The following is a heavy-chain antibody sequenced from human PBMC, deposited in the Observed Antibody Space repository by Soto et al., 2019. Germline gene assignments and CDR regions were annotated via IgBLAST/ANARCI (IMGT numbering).Heavy chain of an antibody. CDR3: AREWERNVDY. V-gene: IGHV4-59*12. Sequence: SETLSLTCTVSGGSISSYYWSWIRQPPGKGLEWIGYIYYSGSTNYNPSLKSRVTISINTSKKQFSLKLSTVTAADTAVYYCAREWERNVDYWGQGALVTVSS. D-gene: IGHD1-1*01. CDR2: IYYSGST. CDR1: GGSISSYY. J-gene: IGHJ4*02.